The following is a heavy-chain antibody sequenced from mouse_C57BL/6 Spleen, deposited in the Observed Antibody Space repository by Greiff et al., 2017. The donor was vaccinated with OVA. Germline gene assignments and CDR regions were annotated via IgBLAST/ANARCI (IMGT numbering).Heavy chain of an antibody. V-gene: IGHV1-82*01. Sequence: VQLQQSGPELVKPGASVKISCKASGYAFSSSWMNWVKQRPGKGLEWIGRIYPGDGDTNYNGKFKGKATLTADKSSSTAYMQLSSLTSEDSAVYFCARYYYGSSYALYAMDYWGQGTSVTVSS. CDR1: GYAFSSSW. J-gene: IGHJ4*01. D-gene: IGHD1-1*01. CDR3: ARYYYGSSYALYAMDY. CDR2: IYPGDGDT.